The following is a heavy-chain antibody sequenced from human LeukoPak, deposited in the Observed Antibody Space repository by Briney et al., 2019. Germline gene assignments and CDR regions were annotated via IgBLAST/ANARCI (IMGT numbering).Heavy chain of an antibody. CDR1: GYTFTSYG. D-gene: IGHD4-17*01. CDR2: ISAYNGNT. V-gene: IGHV1-18*01. CDR3: ARDHDYGDYVVWFDP. Sequence: GASVRVSCKASGYTFTSYGISWVRQAPGQGLEWMGWISAYNGNTNYAQKLQGRVTMTTDTSTSTAYMELRSLRSDDTAVYYCARDHDYGDYVVWFDPWGQGTLVTVSS. J-gene: IGHJ5*02.